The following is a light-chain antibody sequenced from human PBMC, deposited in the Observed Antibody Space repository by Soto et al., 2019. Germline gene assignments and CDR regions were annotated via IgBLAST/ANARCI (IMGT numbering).Light chain of an antibody. CDR1: QSIGSY. CDR2: DAS. Sequence: EIVLTQSPATLSLSPGERVTLSCRASQSIGSYLTWYQHKPGQAPRLLIYDASKRATGIPARFSGSGSGTDFILTISSLEPEDFAVYYCQQRSNLPLTFGGGTKVEIK. J-gene: IGKJ4*01. V-gene: IGKV3-11*01. CDR3: QQRSNLPLT.